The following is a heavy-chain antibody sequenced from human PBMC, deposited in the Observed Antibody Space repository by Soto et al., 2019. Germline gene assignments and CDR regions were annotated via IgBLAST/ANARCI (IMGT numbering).Heavy chain of an antibody. CDR3: ARHRAGSENPRVRPIDH. Sequence: QLLLQESGPRLVKPSETLSLTCTVSGGSISNTNYYWGWIRQPPGKGLEWIGSLHYSGDRHYTPSWSLTSRVSISVDTSKNQFSLKLSFVTAADTAVYYCARHRAGSENPRVRPIDHWGQETLVIVSS. CDR1: GGSISNTNYY. CDR2: LHYSGDR. V-gene: IGHV4-39*01. D-gene: IGHD3-10*01. J-gene: IGHJ4*02.